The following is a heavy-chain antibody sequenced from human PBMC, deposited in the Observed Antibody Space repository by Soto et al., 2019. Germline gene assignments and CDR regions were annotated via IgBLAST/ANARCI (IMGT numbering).Heavy chain of an antibody. CDR2: IYYSGST. CDR1: GGSISSYY. V-gene: IGHV4-59*01. CDR3: ARGITLWRAFDF. Sequence: PSETLSLTCTVSGGSISSYYWSWIRQPPGKGLEWIGYIYYSGSTNYNPPLKSRLTISVDTSKNQFSLKLSSVTAADTAVYYCARGITLWRAFDFWGQGTLVTVSS. D-gene: IGHD3-9*01. J-gene: IGHJ4*02.